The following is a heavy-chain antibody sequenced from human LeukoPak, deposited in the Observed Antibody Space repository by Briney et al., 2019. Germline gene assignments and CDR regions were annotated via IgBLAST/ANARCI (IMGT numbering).Heavy chain of an antibody. CDR2: ISSDGGGE. D-gene: IGHD4-23*01. CDR3: ARAYDGNSYSFDH. CDR1: GFTFRSYD. V-gene: IGHV3-33*01. Sequence: GGSLRLSCGASGFTFRSYDMHWVGQAPGKGLDWVAVISSDGGGEDYADSVKGRFTISRDNSKNTVYLQMDSLRAEDTAVYFCARAYDGNSYSFDHWGQGTLVTVAS. J-gene: IGHJ4*02.